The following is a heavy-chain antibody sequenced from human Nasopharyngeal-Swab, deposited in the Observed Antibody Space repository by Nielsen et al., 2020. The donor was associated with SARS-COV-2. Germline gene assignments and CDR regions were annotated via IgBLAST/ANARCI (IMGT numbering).Heavy chain of an antibody. CDR1: GFSFSASG. D-gene: IGHD1-14*01. J-gene: IGHJ4*02. CDR3: AREEELGTAYYFDY. V-gene: IGHV3-48*01. Sequence: GGSLRLSCAASGFSFSASGMNWVRQAPGKGLEWVSYISSSSSTIYYADSVKGRFTISRDNAKNSLYLQMNSLRAEDTAVYYCAREEELGTAYYFDYWGQGTLVTVSS. CDR2: ISSSSSTI.